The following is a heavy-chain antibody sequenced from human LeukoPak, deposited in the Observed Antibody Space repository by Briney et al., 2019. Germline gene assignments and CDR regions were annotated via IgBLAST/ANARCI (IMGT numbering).Heavy chain of an antibody. CDR3: ARSIEVVVIPPFDY. V-gene: IGHV4-34*01. CDR1: GGSFRGYY. Sequence: SQTLSLTCAVYGGSFRGYYWSWIRQPPGKGLEWIGEIDHSGSTNYNPSLKSRVTISVDTSKNQFSLKLSSVTAADTAVYYCARSIEVVVIPPFDYWGQGTLVTVCS. CDR2: IDHSGST. J-gene: IGHJ4*02. D-gene: IGHD3-22*01.